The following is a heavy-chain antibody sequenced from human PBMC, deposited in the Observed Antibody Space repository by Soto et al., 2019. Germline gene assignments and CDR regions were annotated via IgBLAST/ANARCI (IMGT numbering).Heavy chain of an antibody. CDR2: ITGGGNT. D-gene: IGHD2-21*01. Sequence: DVQLLESGGGLVQPGGSLRLSCVVSGFSFNYAIIWVRQAPGKGQEWVSGITGGGNTEYAASVKGRFTISRDKSKNTVYLQMDGLRAEDTAMYYCVKDAIYNDGLWLVSDWGQGTLVTVS. V-gene: IGHV3-23*01. CDR1: GFSFNYA. CDR3: VKDAIYNDGLWLVSD. J-gene: IGHJ4*02.